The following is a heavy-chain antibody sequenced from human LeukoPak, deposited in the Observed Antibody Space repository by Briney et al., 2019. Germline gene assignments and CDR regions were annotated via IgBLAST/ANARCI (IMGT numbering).Heavy chain of an antibody. CDR3: ARDQRYCSSSSCPWEPFDY. D-gene: IGHD2-2*01. CDR2: ITGGAENT. V-gene: IGHV3-23*01. Sequence: GGSLRLSCAASGFTFSGHAMSWVRQAPGKGLKWLSTITGGAENTYYADSVKGRFTISRDNSKNTVYLQMNSLRAEDTAVYYCARDQRYCSSSSCPWEPFDYWGQGTLVTVSS. J-gene: IGHJ4*02. CDR1: GFTFSGHA.